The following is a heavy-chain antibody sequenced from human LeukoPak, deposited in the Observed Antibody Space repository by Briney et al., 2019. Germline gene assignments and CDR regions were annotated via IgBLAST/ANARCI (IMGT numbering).Heavy chain of an antibody. CDR3: ARQRDSSSAGGVDY. D-gene: IGHD6-6*01. J-gene: IGHJ4*02. Sequence: SETLSLTCPVSGGPIRRSGYYWVWIRQPPGKGLEWIGSKYYSGSTYYNPPLKSRVTISVHTSKNQFSLRLSAVTAADTAVYYCARQRDSSSAGGVDYWGQGTLVTVSS. V-gene: IGHV4-39*01. CDR2: KYYSGST. CDR1: GGPIRRSGYY.